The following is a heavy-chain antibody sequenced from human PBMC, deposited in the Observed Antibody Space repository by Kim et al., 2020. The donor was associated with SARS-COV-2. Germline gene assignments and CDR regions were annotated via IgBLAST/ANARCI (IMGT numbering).Heavy chain of an antibody. J-gene: IGHJ6*02. V-gene: IGHV1-18*01. Sequence: ASVKVSCKASGYTFTSYGISWVRQAPGQGLEWMGWISAYNGNTNYAQKLQGRVTMTTDTSTSTAYMELRSLRSDDTAVYYCARDRVIAAAGTYYGMDVWGQGTTVTVSS. CDR2: ISAYNGNT. D-gene: IGHD6-13*01. CDR1: GYTFTSYG. CDR3: ARDRVIAAAGTYYGMDV.